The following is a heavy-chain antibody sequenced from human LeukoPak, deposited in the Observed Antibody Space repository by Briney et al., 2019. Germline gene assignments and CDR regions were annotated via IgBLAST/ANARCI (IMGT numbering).Heavy chain of an antibody. V-gene: IGHV1-18*01. Sequence: ASVKVSCKASGCTFTSYGISWVRQAPGQGLEWMGWISAYNGNTNYAQKLQGRVTMTTDTSTSTAYMELRSLRSDDTAVYYCARGEAVAGPYYYYYYGMDVWGQGTTVTVSS. J-gene: IGHJ6*02. CDR1: GCTFTSYG. CDR3: ARGEAVAGPYYYYYYGMDV. CDR2: ISAYNGNT. D-gene: IGHD6-19*01.